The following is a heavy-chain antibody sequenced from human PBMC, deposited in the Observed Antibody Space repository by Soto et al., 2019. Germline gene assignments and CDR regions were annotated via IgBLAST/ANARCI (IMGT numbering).Heavy chain of an antibody. V-gene: IGHV1-24*01. Sequence: ASVNVSCKVSGYTLTELSMHWVRQAPGKGLEWMGGFDPEDGETIYAQKFQGRVTMTEDTSTDTAYMELSSLRSEDTAVYYCATFAIWSGYLWAFDYWGQGTLVTVSS. J-gene: IGHJ4*02. CDR2: FDPEDGET. CDR1: GYTLTELS. D-gene: IGHD3-3*01. CDR3: ATFAIWSGYLWAFDY.